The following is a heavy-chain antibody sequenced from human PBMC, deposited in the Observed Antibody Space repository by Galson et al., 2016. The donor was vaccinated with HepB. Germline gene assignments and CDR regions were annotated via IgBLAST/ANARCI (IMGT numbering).Heavy chain of an antibody. D-gene: IGHD4-17*01. Sequence: SLRLSCAASDDFRFSSYNMVWVRQRPGKGLEWVAVVWYDGVKKFYADSVRGRFTISRDNSGNSLSLQMTSLRAEASGVYYCVRGPLTVNTYCCWFDPWGQGTLVTVSS. J-gene: IGHJ5*02. CDR2: VWYDGVKK. CDR3: VRGPLTVNTYCCWFDP. CDR1: DDFRFSSYN. V-gene: IGHV3-33*01.